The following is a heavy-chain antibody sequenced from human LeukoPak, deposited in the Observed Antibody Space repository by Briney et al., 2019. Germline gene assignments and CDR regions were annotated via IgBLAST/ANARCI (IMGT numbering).Heavy chain of an antibody. V-gene: IGHV3-30-3*01. CDR2: ISYDGSNK. CDR1: GFTFSSYA. J-gene: IGHJ4*02. D-gene: IGHD1-26*01. CDR3: ARSLVGAFDY. Sequence: PGRSLRLSCAASGFTFSSYAMHWIRQAPGKGLDWVAVISYDGSNKYYADSVKGRFTISRDNSKNTLYLQMNSLRAEDTAVYYCARSLVGAFDYWGQGTLVTVSS.